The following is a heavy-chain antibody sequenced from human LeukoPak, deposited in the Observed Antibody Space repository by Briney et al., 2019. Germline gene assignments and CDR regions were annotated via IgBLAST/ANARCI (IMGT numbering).Heavy chain of an antibody. CDR2: ISYDGSIK. CDR1: GFTYTNYA. Sequence: GGSLRLFCAASGFTYTNYAIHWVRQAPGKGLEWVALISYDGSIKYYADSVKGRFTISRDNSKNTLYLQMNSLRAEDTAVYYCARDRGYCSGGSCPLDYWGQGTLVTVSS. V-gene: IGHV3-30-3*01. D-gene: IGHD2-15*01. CDR3: ARDRGYCSGGSCPLDY. J-gene: IGHJ4*02.